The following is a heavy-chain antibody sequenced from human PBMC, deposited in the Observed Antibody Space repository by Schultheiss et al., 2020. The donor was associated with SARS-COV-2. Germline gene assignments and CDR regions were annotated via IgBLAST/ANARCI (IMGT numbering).Heavy chain of an antibody. V-gene: IGHV4-34*01. Sequence: SQTLSLTCAVYGGSFSGYYWSWIRQPPGKGLEWIGEINHSGSTNYNPSLKSRVTISVDTSKNQFSLKLSSVTAADTAVYYCARDLTVVTPSAFDIWGQGTMVTVSS. D-gene: IGHD4-23*01. CDR3: ARDLTVVTPSAFDI. CDR2: INHSGST. CDR1: GGSFSGYY. J-gene: IGHJ3*02.